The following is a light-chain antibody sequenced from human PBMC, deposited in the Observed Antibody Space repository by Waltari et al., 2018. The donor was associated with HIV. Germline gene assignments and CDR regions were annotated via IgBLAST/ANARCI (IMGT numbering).Light chain of an antibody. J-gene: IGLJ1*01. CDR3: CSYAGSIV. Sequence: QSALTQPASVSGSPGQSITISCTGTSSDVGSYNLVSWYQQHPGKDPKLMIYEVSKRPAGVSNRFSGSKSGNTASLTISVLQAEDEADYYCCSYAGSIVFGTGTKVTVL. CDR1: SSDVGSYNL. CDR2: EVS. V-gene: IGLV2-23*02.